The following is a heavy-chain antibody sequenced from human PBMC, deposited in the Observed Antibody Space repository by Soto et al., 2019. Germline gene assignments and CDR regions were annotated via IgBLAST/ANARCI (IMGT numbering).Heavy chain of an antibody. Sequence: SETLSLTCTVSGGAVSSGTCYWSWIRQPPGKGLEWIGHIYFTGSTNYNPSLKSRVTMSLDTSRNQFSLKLSSVTAADTAVYYCTRGPPRVQWFDPWGLGTLVAVSS. CDR1: GGAVSSGTCY. V-gene: IGHV4-61*01. J-gene: IGHJ5*02. CDR2: IYFTGST. CDR3: TRGPPRVQWFDP.